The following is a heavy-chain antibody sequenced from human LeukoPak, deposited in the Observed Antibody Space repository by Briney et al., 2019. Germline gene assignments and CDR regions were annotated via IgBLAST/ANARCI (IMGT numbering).Heavy chain of an antibody. Sequence: GGSLRLSCVASGFTFRSYAMSWVRQAPGKGLEWVSALSGSGDSTYYADSVKGRFTISRDNSKNTVYLQMNGLRAEDTAVYYCAKVTYDYVWGSYESWGQGTLVTVSS. CDR3: AKVTYDYVWGSYES. J-gene: IGHJ4*02. CDR2: LSGSGDST. CDR1: GFTFRSYA. V-gene: IGHV3-23*01. D-gene: IGHD3-16*01.